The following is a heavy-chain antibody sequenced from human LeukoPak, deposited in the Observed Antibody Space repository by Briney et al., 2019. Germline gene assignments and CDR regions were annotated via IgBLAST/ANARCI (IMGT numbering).Heavy chain of an antibody. CDR2: FTGNDDRT. Sequence: PGGSLRLSCAASGFTFSSYAMSWVRQAPGKGLEWVSGFTGNDDRTYYADSAKGRFTISRDNSKNTLFLQMNTLRAEDTAVYFCAKDSCTSAICYTDKFYFDSWGQGTLVTVSS. D-gene: IGHD2-8*01. V-gene: IGHV3-23*01. J-gene: IGHJ4*02. CDR1: GFTFSSYA. CDR3: AKDSCTSAICYTDKFYFDS.